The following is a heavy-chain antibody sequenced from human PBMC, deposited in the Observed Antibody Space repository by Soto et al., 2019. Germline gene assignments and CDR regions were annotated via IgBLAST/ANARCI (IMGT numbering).Heavy chain of an antibody. CDR1: GGSFSGYY. CDR2: INHSGST. CDR3: ARGSQAPSDY. Sequence: SETLSLTCAVYGGSFSGYYWSWIRQPPGKGLEWIGEINHSGSTNYNPSLKSRVTISVDTSKNQFSLKLSSVTAADTAVYYCARGSQAPSDYWGQGTLVTVSS. J-gene: IGHJ4*02. V-gene: IGHV4-34*01.